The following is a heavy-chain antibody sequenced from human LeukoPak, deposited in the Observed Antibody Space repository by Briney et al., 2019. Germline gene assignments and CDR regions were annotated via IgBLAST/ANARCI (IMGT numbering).Heavy chain of an antibody. D-gene: IGHD4-17*01. CDR3: ARRSDDYGNYYDY. CDR1: GGSVSSSNYH. CDR2: FHYSGST. J-gene: IGHJ4*02. V-gene: IGHV4-39*01. Sequence: SETLSLTCTVSGGSVSSSNYHWGWVRQSPQKGLEWIGNFHYSGSTYYNPSLKSRITISVDTSKNQFSLTLTSVTAADTALYYCARRSDDYGNYYDYWGQGTLVTVSS.